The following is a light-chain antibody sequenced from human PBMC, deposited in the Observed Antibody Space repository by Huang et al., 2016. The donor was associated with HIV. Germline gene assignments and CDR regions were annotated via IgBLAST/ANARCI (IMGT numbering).Light chain of an antibody. CDR1: QRVRRD. CDR2: DTA. J-gene: IGKJ4*01. Sequence: EIVLTQSPATLSLTPGERATLSCRTSQRVRRDLAWYQQKPGQAPRLLLYDTANRATGIPARFSGSGSGTDFTLTISSLEPEDFAVYYCQQRYSWPLTFGGGTKVEIK. CDR3: QQRYSWPLT. V-gene: IGKV3-11*01.